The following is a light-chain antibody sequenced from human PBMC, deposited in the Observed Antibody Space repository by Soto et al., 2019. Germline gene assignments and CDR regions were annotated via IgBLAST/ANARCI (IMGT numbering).Light chain of an antibody. CDR2: SNN. Sequence: QAVVTQPPSASGTPGQRVTISCSGSSSNIGSNTVNWYQRPPGTAPKLLIYSNNQRPSGVPDRFSGSKSGTSASLAISGLQSEDEADYYCAAWDDSLNVVFGGGTKLTVL. J-gene: IGLJ3*02. CDR3: AAWDDSLNVV. V-gene: IGLV1-44*01. CDR1: SSNIGSNT.